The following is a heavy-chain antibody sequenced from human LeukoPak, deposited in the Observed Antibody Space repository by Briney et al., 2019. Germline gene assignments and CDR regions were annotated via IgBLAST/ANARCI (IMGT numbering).Heavy chain of an antibody. Sequence: GGSLRLSCAASGFTFSSYSMNWVRQAPGKGLEWVSSISSSSSYIYYADSVKGRFTISRDNSKNTLYLQMNSLRAEDTAVYYCAKRGAPPGAYYMDVWGKGTTVTISS. CDR1: GFTFSSYS. V-gene: IGHV3-21*01. CDR3: AKRGAPPGAYYMDV. J-gene: IGHJ6*03. D-gene: IGHD7-27*01. CDR2: ISSSSSYI.